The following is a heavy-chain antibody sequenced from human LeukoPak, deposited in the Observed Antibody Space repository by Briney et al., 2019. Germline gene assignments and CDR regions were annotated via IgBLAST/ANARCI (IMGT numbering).Heavy chain of an antibody. Sequence: GRSLRLSCAASGFTFSSYGMHWVRQAPGKGLEWVAVIWYDGSNKYYADSVKGRFTISRDNSKNTLYLQMSSLRAEDTAVYYCARVWFGEADAFDIWGQGTMVTVSS. CDR2: IWYDGSNK. V-gene: IGHV3-33*01. J-gene: IGHJ3*02. CDR3: ARVWFGEADAFDI. D-gene: IGHD3-10*01. CDR1: GFTFSSYG.